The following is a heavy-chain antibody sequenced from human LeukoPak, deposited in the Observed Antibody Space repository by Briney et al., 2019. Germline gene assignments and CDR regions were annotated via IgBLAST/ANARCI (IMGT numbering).Heavy chain of an antibody. CDR1: GYTFTTYW. D-gene: IGHD3-3*01. CDR2: IHPGDSDI. J-gene: IGHJ4*02. Sequence: GESLKISCQGSGYTFTTYWIGWVRQMPGKGLGWMGIIHPGDSDIRYSPSFKGQVTISADKSISTAYLQWSNLKASDTAMYYCARQITISHFDYWGQGTLVTVSS. CDR3: ARQITISHFDY. V-gene: IGHV5-51*01.